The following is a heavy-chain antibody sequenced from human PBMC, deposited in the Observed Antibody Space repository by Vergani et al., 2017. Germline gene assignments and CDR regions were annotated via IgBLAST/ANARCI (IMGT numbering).Heavy chain of an antibody. CDR3: ARRSSSYYFDI. V-gene: IGHV4-39*02. Sequence: QLHLQESGPGLVKPSETLSLTCTVSGGSITSSSYYWGWIRQPPGKGLDWISSVSHSGDTYFNPSLKGRVSISMDTSKNYFFLTLSSVTAADTAMYYCARRSSSYYFDIWGQGVLITVSS. CDR1: GGSITSSSYY. J-gene: IGHJ5*02. D-gene: IGHD3-22*01. CDR2: VSHSGDT.